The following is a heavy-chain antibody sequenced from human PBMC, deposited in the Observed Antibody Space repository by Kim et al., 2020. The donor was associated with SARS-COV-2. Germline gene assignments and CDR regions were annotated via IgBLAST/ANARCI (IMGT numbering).Heavy chain of an antibody. CDR1: GFTVSSNY. Sequence: GGSLRLSCAASGFTVSSNYMTWVRQAPGKGLEWVSVIYTGGSTYYADSVKGRFTISRDNSQNTLYLQMNSLGDEDTAVYYCATSLAGYNWLDPWGQGTLVTVSS. CDR3: ATSLAGYNWLDP. J-gene: IGHJ5*02. D-gene: IGHD6-19*01. CDR2: IYTGGST. V-gene: IGHV3-53*01.